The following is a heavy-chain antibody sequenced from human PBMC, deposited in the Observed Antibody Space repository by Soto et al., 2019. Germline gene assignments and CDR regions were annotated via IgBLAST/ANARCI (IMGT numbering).Heavy chain of an antibody. J-gene: IGHJ6*02. CDR3: ARGGGATIWPSYGMDV. CDR1: GYTFTSYG. Sequence: VSVKVSCKASGYTFTSYGISWVRQAPGQGLEWMGWISAYNGNTNYAQKLQGRVTMTTDTSTSTAYMELRSLRSDDTAVYYCARGGGATIWPSYGMDVWGQGTTVTVSS. D-gene: IGHD1-26*01. V-gene: IGHV1-18*01. CDR2: ISAYNGNT.